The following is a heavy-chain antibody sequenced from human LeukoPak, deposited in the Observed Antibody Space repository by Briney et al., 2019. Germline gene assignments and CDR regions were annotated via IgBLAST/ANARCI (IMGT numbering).Heavy chain of an antibody. CDR2: INPNSGGT. J-gene: IGHJ1*01. Sequence: GASVKVSCKASGYTFSGNYMHWVRQAPGQGLEYMGWINPNSGGTNYAQTFQGRVTMTRDTSISTAYMELSRLRSDDTAVYYCARGYYDGSDFEYFQHWGQGTLVTVSS. CDR1: GYTFSGNY. V-gene: IGHV1-2*02. CDR3: ARGYYDGSDFEYFQH. D-gene: IGHD3-22*01.